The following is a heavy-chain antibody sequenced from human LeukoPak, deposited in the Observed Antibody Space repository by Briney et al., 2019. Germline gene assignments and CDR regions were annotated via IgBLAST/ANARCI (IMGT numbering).Heavy chain of an antibody. J-gene: IGHJ4*02. CDR3: ARDFRGEDDSGSYLTYFDY. D-gene: IGHD1-26*01. CDR2: IYYSGST. V-gene: IGHV4-39*07. Sequence: SETLSLTCTVSGGSISSSSYYWGWIRQPPGTGLEWIGSIYYSGSTYYNPSLKSRVTISVDTSKNQFSLKLSSVTAADTAVYYCARDFRGEDDSGSYLTYFDYWGQGTLVTVSS. CDR1: GGSISSSSYY.